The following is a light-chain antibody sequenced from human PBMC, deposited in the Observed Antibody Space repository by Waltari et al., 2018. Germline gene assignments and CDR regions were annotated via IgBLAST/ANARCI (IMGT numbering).Light chain of an antibody. CDR2: EVS. CDR3: SSYTNSGNVV. Sequence: QSALTQPASVSGSPGQAITISCTGTSSDIGRYNYVSWYQKHPGKAPKLVISEVSNRPSGVSNRFSGSKSGNTASLTISGLQAEDGAHYYCSSYTNSGNVVFGGGTKLTVL. CDR1: SSDIGRYNY. V-gene: IGLV2-14*01. J-gene: IGLJ2*01.